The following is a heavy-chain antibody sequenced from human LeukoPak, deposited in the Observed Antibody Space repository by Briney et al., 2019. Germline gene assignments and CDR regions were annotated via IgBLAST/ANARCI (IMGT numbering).Heavy chain of an antibody. CDR2: VSPSDSDT. J-gene: IGHJ3*02. CDR1: GYTFTNFW. D-gene: IGHD3-22*01. CDR3: ARHVRRYDSSGHDAFDI. Sequence: GESLKISCEGSGYTFTNFWIGWVRQMPGKGLEWMGIVSPSDSDTRYSPSFQGQVTISADKSISTAYLQWSSLKASDTAMYYCARHVRRYDSSGHDAFDIWGQGTMVTVS. V-gene: IGHV5-51*01.